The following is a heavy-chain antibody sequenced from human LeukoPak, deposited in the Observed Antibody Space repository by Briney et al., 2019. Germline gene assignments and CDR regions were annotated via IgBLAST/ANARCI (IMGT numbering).Heavy chain of an antibody. CDR3: ARAGLTNQLGQTYWYFDL. D-gene: IGHD1/OR15-1a*01. J-gene: IGHJ2*01. CDR1: GFTLNNYW. V-gene: IGHV3-7*01. CDR2: IQKDGSEA. Sequence: PGGSLRLSCTASGFTLNNYWMTWVRQAPGKGLEWVAKIQKDGSEAYYVDSMKGRFTVSRDNAENSLYLQMTNLRAEDTAVYSCARAGLTNQLGQTYWYFDLWGRGTLVTVSS.